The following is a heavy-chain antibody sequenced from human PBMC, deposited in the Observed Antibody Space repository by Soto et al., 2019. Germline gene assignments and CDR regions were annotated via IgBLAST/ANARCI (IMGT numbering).Heavy chain of an antibody. J-gene: IGHJ6*02. CDR2: INSDGSST. CDR1: GFTFSSYW. V-gene: IGHV3-74*01. D-gene: IGHD3-10*01. Sequence: GGSLRLSCAASGFTFSSYWMHWVRQAPGKGLVWVSRINSDGSSTSYADSVKGRFTISRDNAKNTLYLKINILRAEDTVLFYFERDYNYYGSGSYYYGMDVWGQGTTVTVSS. CDR3: ERDYNYYGSGSYYYGMDV.